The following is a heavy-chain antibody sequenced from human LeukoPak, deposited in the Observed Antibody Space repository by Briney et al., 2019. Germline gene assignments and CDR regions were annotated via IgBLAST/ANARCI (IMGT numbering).Heavy chain of an antibody. Sequence: SETLSLTCVVYGGSFSGYFWSWIRQPPGKGLEWIGEITPSGSTNYSPSLKRRVSISIDTSKKKLSLRLTSVTAADSAVYYCASSFYYDSRDYWGQGTLVTVSS. CDR1: GGSFSGYF. V-gene: IGHV4-34*01. CDR2: ITPSGST. J-gene: IGHJ4*02. CDR3: ASSFYYDSRDY. D-gene: IGHD3-22*01.